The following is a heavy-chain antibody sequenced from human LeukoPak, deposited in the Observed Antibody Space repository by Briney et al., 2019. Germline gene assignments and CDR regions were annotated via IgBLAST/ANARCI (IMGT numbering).Heavy chain of an antibody. CDR1: GGSISSGSYY. V-gene: IGHV4-61*02. CDR2: IYTSGST. J-gene: IGHJ3*02. Sequence: SETLSLTCTVSGGSISSGSYYWSWIRQPAGKGLEWIGRIYTSGSTNYNPSLKSRVTISVDTSKNQFSLKLSSVTAADTAVYYCARVVPAAIVAVDAFDIWGQGTMVTVSS. D-gene: IGHD2-2*01. CDR3: ARVVPAAIVAVDAFDI.